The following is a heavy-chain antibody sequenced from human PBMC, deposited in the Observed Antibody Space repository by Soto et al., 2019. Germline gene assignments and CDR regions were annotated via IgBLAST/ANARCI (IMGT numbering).Heavy chain of an antibody. Sequence: PSETLSLTCTVSGGSISSGGYYWSWIRQHPGKGLEWIGYIYYSGSTYYNPSLKSRATISVDTSKNQFSLKLSSVTAADTAVYYCAGDYYGSGSYYLPLDVWGQGTTVTVSS. CDR3: AGDYYGSGSYYLPLDV. J-gene: IGHJ6*02. V-gene: IGHV4-31*03. CDR1: GGSISSGGYY. D-gene: IGHD3-10*01. CDR2: IYYSGST.